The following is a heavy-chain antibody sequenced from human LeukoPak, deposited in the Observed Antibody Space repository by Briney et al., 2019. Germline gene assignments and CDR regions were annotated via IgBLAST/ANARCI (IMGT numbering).Heavy chain of an antibody. D-gene: IGHD2-15*01. CDR2: ISGSSSYI. Sequence: GGSLRLSCAASGFTFSSYSMNWVRQAPGKGLEWVSSISGSSSYIKYADSAKGRFTISGDNAKNSLYLQMNSLRAEDTAMYYCARVGIGAARHGYDYWGQGTLVTVSS. CDR1: GFTFSSYS. V-gene: IGHV3-21*01. J-gene: IGHJ4*02. CDR3: ARVGIGAARHGYDY.